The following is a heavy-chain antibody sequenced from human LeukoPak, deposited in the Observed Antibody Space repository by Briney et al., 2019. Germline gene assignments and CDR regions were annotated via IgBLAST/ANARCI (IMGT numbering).Heavy chain of an antibody. V-gene: IGHV1-69*04. Sequence: ASVKVSCKASGGTFSSYAISWVRQAPVRGLEWMGRIVPILGIANYAQKFQGRVTITADKSTSTAYMELSSLRSEDTAVYYCARAPDTAMDYYYYYGMDVWGQGTTVTVSS. CDR3: ARAPDTAMDYYYYYGMDV. D-gene: IGHD5-18*01. J-gene: IGHJ6*02. CDR2: IVPILGIA. CDR1: GGTFSSYA.